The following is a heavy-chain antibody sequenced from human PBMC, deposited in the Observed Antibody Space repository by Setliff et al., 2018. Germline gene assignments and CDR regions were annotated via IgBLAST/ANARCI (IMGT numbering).Heavy chain of an antibody. J-gene: IGHJ4*02. CDR1: GYTFTSYD. CDR2: MNPNSGNT. V-gene: IGHV1-8*02. D-gene: IGHD4-17*01. Sequence: ASVKVSCKASGYTFTSYDINWVRQATGQGLEWMGWMNPNSGNTGYAQKFQGRVIITRNTSISTAYMELSSLRSEDTAVYYCARDWRDYGAMGYWGQGTLVTVSS. CDR3: ARDWRDYGAMGY.